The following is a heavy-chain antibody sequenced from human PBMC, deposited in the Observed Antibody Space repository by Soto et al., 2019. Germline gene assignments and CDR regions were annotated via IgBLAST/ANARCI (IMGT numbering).Heavy chain of an antibody. CDR1: GGSISSSSYY. V-gene: IGHV4-39*01. CDR3: AKTYLNGYYYYGMDV. J-gene: IGHJ6*02. D-gene: IGHD1-1*01. CDR2: IYYSGST. Sequence: QLQLQESGPGLVKPSETLSLTCTVSGGSISSSSYYWGWIRQPPGKGLEWIGSIYYSGSTYYNPSLKSRVTIYVDTSKNQFSLKLSSVTAADTAVYYCAKTYLNGYYYYGMDVWGQGTTVTVSS.